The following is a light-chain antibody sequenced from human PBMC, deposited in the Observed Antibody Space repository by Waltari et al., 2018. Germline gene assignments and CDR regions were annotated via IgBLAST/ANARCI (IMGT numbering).Light chain of an antibody. CDR1: QSVTDNY. J-gene: IGKJ1*01. CDR2: GAS. CDR3: HYYGSSPWT. Sequence: EIVLTQSPGTLSLSPGERATLSCRASQSVTDNYLAWYQQKPGQAPRLLIYGASSRATGIPDRFSVSGSGADFTLTISRQEPEDFAVYFCHYYGSSPWTFGQGTKVEIK. V-gene: IGKV3-20*01.